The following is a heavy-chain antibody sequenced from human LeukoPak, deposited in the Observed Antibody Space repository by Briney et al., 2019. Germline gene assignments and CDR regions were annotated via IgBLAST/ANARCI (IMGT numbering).Heavy chain of an antibody. Sequence: GGSLRLSCAASGFTFNDHAMYWVRQAPGKGLEWVSGINWNSDNMGYADSVRGRFTISRDDAKNSLFLQMNSLRVEDTALYYCARASYYYDTTGLGAVDIWGQGTMVTVSS. CDR3: ARASYYYDTTGLGAVDI. V-gene: IGHV3-9*01. CDR1: GFTFNDHA. D-gene: IGHD3-22*01. J-gene: IGHJ3*02. CDR2: INWNSDNM.